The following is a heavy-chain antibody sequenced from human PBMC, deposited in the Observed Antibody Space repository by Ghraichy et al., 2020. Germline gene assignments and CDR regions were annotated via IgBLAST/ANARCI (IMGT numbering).Heavy chain of an antibody. J-gene: IGHJ4*02. CDR2: IYYSGST. CDR1: GGSISSYY. V-gene: IGHV4-59*01. D-gene: IGHD3-9*01. CDR3: ASSDYDILTGYPYPFDY. Sequence: SETLSLTCTVSGGSISSYYWSWIRQPPGKGLEWIGYIYYSGSTNYNPSLKSRVTISVDTSKNQFSLKLSSVTAADTAVYYCASSDYDILTGYPYPFDYWGQGTLVTVSS.